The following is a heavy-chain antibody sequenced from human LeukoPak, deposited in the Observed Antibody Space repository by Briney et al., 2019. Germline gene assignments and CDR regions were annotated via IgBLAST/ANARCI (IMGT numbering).Heavy chain of an antibody. CDR1: GGTFSSYA. CDR2: IIPIFGTA. CDR3: ARGLITMVRGVTLLGVYHYYGMDV. V-gene: IGHV1-69*13. Sequence: SVKVSCKASGGTFSSYAISWVRQAPGQGLEWMGGIIPIFGTANYAQKFQGRVTITADESTSTAYMELSSLRSEDTAVYYCARGLITMVRGVTLLGVYHYYGMDVWGQGTTVTVSS. D-gene: IGHD3-10*01. J-gene: IGHJ6*02.